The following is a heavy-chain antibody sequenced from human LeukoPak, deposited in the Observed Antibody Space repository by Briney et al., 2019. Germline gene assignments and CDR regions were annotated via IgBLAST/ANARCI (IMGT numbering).Heavy chain of an antibody. D-gene: IGHD6-19*01. CDR3: ARDGDIAVATAPYYFDY. CDR1: GFAFSYYE. CDR2: ITGGSTTK. Sequence: GGSLRLSCAASGFAFSYYEMIWVRQAPGKGLEWVSYITGGSTTKNYADSVKGRFTISRDNAKNSLYLQMNSLRAEDTAIYYCARDGDIAVATAPYYFDYWGQGILVTVSS. V-gene: IGHV3-48*03. J-gene: IGHJ4*02.